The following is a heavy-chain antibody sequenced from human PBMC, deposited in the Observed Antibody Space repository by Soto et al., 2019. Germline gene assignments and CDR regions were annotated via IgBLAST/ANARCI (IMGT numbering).Heavy chain of an antibody. J-gene: IGHJ6*02. CDR3: ARAYTYYYGSGIYESDDYYGMDV. CDR2: ISYDGSNK. CDR1: GFTFSSYA. V-gene: IGHV3-30-3*01. D-gene: IGHD3-10*01. Sequence: QVQLVESGGGVVQPGRSLRLSCAASGFTFSSYAMHWVRQAPGKGLEWVAVISYDGSNKYYADSVKGRFTISRDNSKNTLYLQMNSLRAEDTAVYYCARAYTYYYGSGIYESDDYYGMDVWGQGTTVTVSS.